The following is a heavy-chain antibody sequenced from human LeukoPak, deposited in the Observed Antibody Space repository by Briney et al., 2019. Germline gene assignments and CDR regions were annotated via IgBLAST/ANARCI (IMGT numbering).Heavy chain of an antibody. J-gene: IGHJ4*02. CDR1: GFTFSSYA. V-gene: IGHV3-23*01. CDR2: ISGSGGST. D-gene: IGHD2-8*01. CDR3: AKDGKPYCTNGVCYDGRYYFDY. Sequence: PGGSLRLSCAASGFTFSSYAMSWVRQAPGKGLEWVSGISGSGGSTYYADSVKGRFTISRDNSKNTLYLQMNSLRAEDTAVYYCAKDGKPYCTNGVCYDGRYYFDYWGQGTLVTVSS.